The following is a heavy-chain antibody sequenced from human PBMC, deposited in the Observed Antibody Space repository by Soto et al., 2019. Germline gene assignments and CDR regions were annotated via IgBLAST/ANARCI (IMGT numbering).Heavy chain of an antibody. Sequence: GGSLRLSCAASGFTVSSNYMSWVRQAPGKGLEWVSVIYSGGSTYYADSVKGRFTISRDNSKNTLYLQMNSLRAEDTAVYYCASSLQYYDFWSGYYTGYYYYGMDVWGQGTTVTVSS. V-gene: IGHV3-53*01. CDR1: GFTVSSNY. CDR3: ASSLQYYDFWSGYYTGYYYYGMDV. CDR2: IYSGGST. J-gene: IGHJ6*02. D-gene: IGHD3-3*01.